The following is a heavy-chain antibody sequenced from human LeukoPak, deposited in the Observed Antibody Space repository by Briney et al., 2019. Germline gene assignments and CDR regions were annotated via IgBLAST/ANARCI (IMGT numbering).Heavy chain of an antibody. Sequence: KPSETLSLTCTVSGGSISSYYWSWIRQPAGKGLEWIGRIYSSGSTNYNPSLKSRVTMSVDTSKNQFSLKLSSVTAADTAVYYCARAVYSSSWYAFDYWGQGTLVTVSS. CDR3: ARAVYSSSWYAFDY. J-gene: IGHJ4*02. CDR2: IYSSGST. D-gene: IGHD6-13*01. CDR1: GGSISSYY. V-gene: IGHV4-4*07.